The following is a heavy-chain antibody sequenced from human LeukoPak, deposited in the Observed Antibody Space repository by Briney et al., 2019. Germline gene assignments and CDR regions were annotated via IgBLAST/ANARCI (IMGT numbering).Heavy chain of an antibody. CDR2: IFGSGGSP. V-gene: IGHV3-23*01. J-gene: IGHJ4*02. Sequence: QPGGSLRVSCEASGFSLCSHAMYWVRQGPGYGLEWVAGIFGSGGSPHYADPVKGRFTISRDNSRDTVYLQINSLRAEDTAVYYCGTTTVGYSSGQKPAWPVDYWGQGTLVTVSS. D-gene: IGHD5-18*01. CDR1: GFSLCSHA. CDR3: GTTTVGYSSGQKPAWPVDY.